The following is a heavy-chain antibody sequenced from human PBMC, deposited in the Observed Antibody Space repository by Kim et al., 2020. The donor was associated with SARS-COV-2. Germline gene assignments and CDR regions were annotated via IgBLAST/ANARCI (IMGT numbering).Heavy chain of an antibody. CDR1: GYSFNNYW. V-gene: IGHV5-51*01. D-gene: IGHD2-15*01. CDR3: ARQGFGGNSMDY. J-gene: IGHJ4*02. CDR2: IFVDDSDA. Sequence: GESLKISCKGSGYSFNNYWIAWVRQVPGKGLEWMGAIFVDDSDARYSPSFEGHVTMSVDTSISTAYLQWTSLKASDTAMYFCARQGFGGNSMDYWGQGTLVTVSS.